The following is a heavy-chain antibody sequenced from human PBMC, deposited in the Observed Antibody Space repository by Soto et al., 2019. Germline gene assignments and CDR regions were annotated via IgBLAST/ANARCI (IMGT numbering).Heavy chain of an antibody. D-gene: IGHD3-22*01. V-gene: IGHV1-3*01. CDR3: AREGTTYYYDSSGYYPNWFDP. CDR2: INAGNGNT. J-gene: IGHJ5*02. Sequence: ASVKVSCKASGYTFTSYAMHWVRQAPGQRLEWMGWINAGNGNTKYSQKFQGRVTITRDTSASTAYMGLGSLRSEDTAVYYCAREGTTYYYDSSGYYPNWFDPWGQGTLVTVSS. CDR1: GYTFTSYA.